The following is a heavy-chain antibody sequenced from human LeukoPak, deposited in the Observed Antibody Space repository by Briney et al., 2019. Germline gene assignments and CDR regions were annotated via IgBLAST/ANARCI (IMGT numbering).Heavy chain of an antibody. CDR1: GYTLSEYG. D-gene: IGHD2-8*01. V-gene: IGHV1-18*01. CDR2: ITTYNGNR. J-gene: IGHJ4*02. CDR3: ARDCSNGVCFPRDY. Sequence: GASVKVSCKASGYTLSEYGISWVRQAPGQGLEWVGWITTYNGNRKYAEKFQGRVTTTTDTSTSTYYMEMRSLRSDDTAIYYCARDCSNGVCFPRDYWGQGAQLTVS.